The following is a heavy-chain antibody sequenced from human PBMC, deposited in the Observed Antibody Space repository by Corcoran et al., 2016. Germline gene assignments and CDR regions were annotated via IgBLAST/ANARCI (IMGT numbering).Heavy chain of an antibody. Sequence: QVQLVQSGAEVKKPGASVKVSCKASGYTFTRYYMHWVRQAPGQGLEWMGIINPNGGSTSYAQKFQGRVTMTRDTSTSTVYMERSSLRTEDTAVYYCAGGGAEDDDVWGSYRYSEPDYWGQGTLVTVSS. CDR1: GYTFTRYY. CDR3: AGGGAEDDDVWGSYRYSEPDY. CDR2: INPNGGST. J-gene: IGHJ4*02. D-gene: IGHD3-16*02. V-gene: IGHV1-46*01.